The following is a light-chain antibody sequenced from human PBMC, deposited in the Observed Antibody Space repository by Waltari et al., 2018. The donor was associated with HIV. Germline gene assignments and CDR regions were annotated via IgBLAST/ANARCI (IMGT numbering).Light chain of an antibody. V-gene: IGLV1-44*01. CDR3: ETCDDSPDGPV. J-gene: IGLJ3*02. CDR1: SSNIGSNT. Sequence: QSVLTQPPSASGTPGQRVTISCSGSSSNIGSNTVNWYQHLPGTAPKLLICSNNQRPAGVPDRVACSKSGTSASLAISGRQAEDEADYYCETCDDSPDGPVFGGGTKLTVL. CDR2: SNN.